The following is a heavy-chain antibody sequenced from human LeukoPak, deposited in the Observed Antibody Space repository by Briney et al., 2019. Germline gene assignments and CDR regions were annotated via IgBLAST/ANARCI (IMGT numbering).Heavy chain of an antibody. J-gene: IGHJ5*02. CDR1: GFTFSSYE. D-gene: IGHD2-2*01. CDR3: ARAEDIVVVPAWFDP. V-gene: IGHV3-48*03. CDR2: ISSSGSTI. Sequence: GGSLRLSCAVSGFTFSSYEMNWVRQAPGKGLEWVSYISSSGSTIYYADSVKGRFTISRDNAKNSLYLQMNSLRAEDTAVYYCARAEDIVVVPAWFDPWGQGTLVTVSS.